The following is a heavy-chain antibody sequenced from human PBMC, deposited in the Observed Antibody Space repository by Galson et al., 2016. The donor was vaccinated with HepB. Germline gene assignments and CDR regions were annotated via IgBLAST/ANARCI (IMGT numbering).Heavy chain of an antibody. CDR2: ISYAGNNK. V-gene: IGHV3-30*18. J-gene: IGHJ4*02. Sequence: SLRLSCAASGFTFSSYAMHWVRQAPGKGLEWVAVISYAGNNKYYADSVKGRFTISRDNSKNTLYLQLNRLRPEDTAVYYCTKDLSQIDFWNGYYLLLFSYCDYWGQGTLVTVSS. CDR3: TKDLSQIDFWNGYYLLLFSYCDY. CDR1: GFTFSSYA. D-gene: IGHD3-3*01.